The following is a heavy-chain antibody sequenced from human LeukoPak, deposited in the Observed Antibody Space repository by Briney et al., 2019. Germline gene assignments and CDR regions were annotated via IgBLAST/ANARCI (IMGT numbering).Heavy chain of an antibody. D-gene: IGHD1-26*01. CDR3: ALRVGATSGVFDY. CDR2: IYYSGST. Sequence: SETLSLTCTVSGGSISNSNYYWGWIRQPPGKGLEWIGNIYYSGSTYYNPSLRSRVTISVDTSKNQFSLKLSSVTAADTAVYYCALRVGATSGVFDYWGQGTLVTVSS. CDR1: GGSISNSNYY. J-gene: IGHJ4*02. V-gene: IGHV4-39*07.